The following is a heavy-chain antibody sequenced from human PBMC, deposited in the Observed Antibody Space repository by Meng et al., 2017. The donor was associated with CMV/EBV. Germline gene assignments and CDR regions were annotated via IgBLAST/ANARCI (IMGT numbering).Heavy chain of an antibody. CDR1: GYTFTSYG. J-gene: IGHJ6*02. CDR2: ISAYNGNT. V-gene: IGHV1-18*01. CDR3: ASPGYCSSTSCYHYGMDV. Sequence: ASVKVSCKASGYTFTSYGISWVRQAPGQGLEWMGWISAYNGNTNYAQKLQGRVTMTTGTSTSTAYMELRSLRSDDTAVYYCASPGYCSSTSCYHYGMDVWGQGTTVTVSS. D-gene: IGHD2-2*01.